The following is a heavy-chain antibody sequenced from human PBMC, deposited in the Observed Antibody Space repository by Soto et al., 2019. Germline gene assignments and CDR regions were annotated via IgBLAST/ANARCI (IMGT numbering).Heavy chain of an antibody. Sequence: SETLSLTCTVSGGSISSYYWSWIRQPPGKGLEWIGYVYYSGGTNYNPSLKSRVTISVDTSKNQFSLKVNSVTAADTAMYYCARRRHYYDSSGSSKYFDYWGQGTLVTVSS. CDR1: GGSISSYY. J-gene: IGHJ4*02. D-gene: IGHD3-22*01. V-gene: IGHV4-59*08. CDR3: ARRRHYYDSSGSSKYFDY. CDR2: VYYSGGT.